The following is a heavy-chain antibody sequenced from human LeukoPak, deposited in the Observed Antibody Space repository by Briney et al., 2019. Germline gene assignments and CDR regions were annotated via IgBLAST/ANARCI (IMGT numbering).Heavy chain of an antibody. Sequence: PSETLSLTCTVSGGSISRSDYYWGWIRQPPGKGLEWIGSIFYSGSTYYNASLKSRVTISVDTSKNQFSLNLTSVTAADAAVYYCARDLGYSGFDWAPWGQGTLVTVSS. J-gene: IGHJ5*02. CDR1: GGSISRSDYY. D-gene: IGHD5-12*01. CDR2: IFYSGST. V-gene: IGHV4-39*07. CDR3: ARDLGYSGFDWAP.